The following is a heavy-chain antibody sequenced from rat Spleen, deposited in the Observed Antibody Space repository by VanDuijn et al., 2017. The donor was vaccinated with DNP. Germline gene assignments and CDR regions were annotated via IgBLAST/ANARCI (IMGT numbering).Heavy chain of an antibody. Sequence: EVQLVESGGGLVQPGRSLKLSCTASGFTLSDYYIAWVRQAPTKGLEWVAYIRSDGGSTYYGDSVKGRFTISRENAKSTLYLQMNSLRSEDMATYYCARWSNSGFCFDYWGQGVTVTVSS. CDR2: IRSDGGST. D-gene: IGHD4-4*01. J-gene: IGHJ2*01. CDR1: GFTLSDYY. CDR3: ARWSNSGFCFDY. V-gene: IGHV5-22*01.